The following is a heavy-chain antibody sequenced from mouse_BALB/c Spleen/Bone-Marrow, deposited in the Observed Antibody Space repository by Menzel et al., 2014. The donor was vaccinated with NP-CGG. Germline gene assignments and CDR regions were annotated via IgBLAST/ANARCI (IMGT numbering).Heavy chain of an antibody. J-gene: IGHJ3*01. CDR1: GFTFXTYA. D-gene: IGHD2-4*01. Sequence: DVMLVESGGGLVQPKGSLKLSCAASGFTFXTYAMNWVRQAPGKGLEWVARIRSKSNNYATYYADSVKDRFTISRDDSQSMLYLQMNNLKTEDTAMYYCVRQNYDCAWFAYWGQGTLVTVSA. V-gene: IGHV10-1*02. CDR3: VRQNYDCAWFAY. CDR2: IRSKSNNYAT.